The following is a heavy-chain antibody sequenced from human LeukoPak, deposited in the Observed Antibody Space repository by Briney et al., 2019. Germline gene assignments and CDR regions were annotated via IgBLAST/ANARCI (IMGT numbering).Heavy chain of an antibody. V-gene: IGHV1-69*06. CDR3: ARDRRSGYYANWFDP. CDR2: IIPIFGTA. D-gene: IGHD3-22*01. Sequence: GASVKVSCKASGGTFTSYAISWVRQAPGQGLEWMGGIIPIFGTANYAQKFQGRVTITADKSTSTAYMELSSLGSEDTAVYYCARDRRSGYYANWFDPWGQGTLVTVSS. J-gene: IGHJ5*02. CDR1: GGTFTSYA.